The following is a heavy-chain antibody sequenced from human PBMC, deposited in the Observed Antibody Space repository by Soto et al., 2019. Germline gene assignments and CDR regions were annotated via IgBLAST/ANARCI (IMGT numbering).Heavy chain of an antibody. V-gene: IGHV3-33*01. CDR2: IWYDGSNK. CDR3: ARDSARSGSVDY. CDR1: GFTFSSYG. D-gene: IGHD3-3*01. Sequence: QVQLVESGGGVVQPGRSLRLSCAASGFTFSSYGMHWVRQAPGKGLEWVAVIWYDGSNKYYADSVKGRFTISRDNSKNPLYLQMNSLRAEDTAVYYCARDSARSGSVDYWGQGTLVTVSS. J-gene: IGHJ4*02.